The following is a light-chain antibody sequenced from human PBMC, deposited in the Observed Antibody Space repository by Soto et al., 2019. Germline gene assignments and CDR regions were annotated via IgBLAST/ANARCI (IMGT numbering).Light chain of an antibody. CDR2: GAS. Sequence: DIVLTQSPATLSLSPGERATLSCRASQSVSGDYVAWYQQKPGQAPGLLIHGASNRATVIPDRFSGSGSGTDFTLTISRLEPEDFAVYFCHRYGSSPTFGQGTRLEIK. CDR3: HRYGSSPT. J-gene: IGKJ2*01. CDR1: QSVSGDY. V-gene: IGKV3-20*01.